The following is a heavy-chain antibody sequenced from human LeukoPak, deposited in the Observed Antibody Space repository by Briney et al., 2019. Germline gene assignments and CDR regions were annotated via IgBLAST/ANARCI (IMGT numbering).Heavy chain of an antibody. D-gene: IGHD2-8*01. Sequence: ASVKVSCKASGYTFTRYGITWVRQAPGQGLEWMGWISTYNGNTRSAQKLQGRVTMTADTSTSTAYMQLRSLRSDDTAMYYCASDDNFYGVGDFDSWGQGTLVTVSS. CDR2: ISTYNGNT. V-gene: IGHV1-18*01. CDR1: GYTFTRYG. CDR3: ASDDNFYGVGDFDS. J-gene: IGHJ4*02.